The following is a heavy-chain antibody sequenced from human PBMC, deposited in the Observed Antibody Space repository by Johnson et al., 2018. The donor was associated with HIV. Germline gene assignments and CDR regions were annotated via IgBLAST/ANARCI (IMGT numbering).Heavy chain of an antibody. D-gene: IGHD1-14*01. CDR1: EFTFSNYW. J-gene: IGHJ3*02. CDR2: INSDGSST. CDR3: ARDITPHKEGDAFDI. Sequence: VQLVESGGGLVQPGGSLRLSCAASEFTFSNYWMHWVRQGLGKGLVWVSRINSDGSSTSYADSVKGRFSISRDNAKNSLYLQMNSLRAEDTAVYYCARDITPHKEGDAFDIWGQGTMVTVSS. V-gene: IGHV3-74*01.